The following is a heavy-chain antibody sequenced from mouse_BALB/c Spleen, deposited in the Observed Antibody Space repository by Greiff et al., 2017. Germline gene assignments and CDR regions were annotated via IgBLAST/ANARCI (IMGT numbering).Heavy chain of an antibody. Sequence: VQLQQSGAELVRPGTSVKISCKASGYTFTNYWLGWVKQRPGHGLEWIGDIYPGGGYTNYNEKFKGKATLTADTSSSTAYMQLSSLTSEDSAVYFCARSDGYYGAMDYWGQGTSVTVSS. D-gene: IGHD2-3*01. J-gene: IGHJ4*01. CDR2: IYPGGGYT. CDR3: ARSDGYYGAMDY. CDR1: GYTFTNYW. V-gene: IGHV1-63*02.